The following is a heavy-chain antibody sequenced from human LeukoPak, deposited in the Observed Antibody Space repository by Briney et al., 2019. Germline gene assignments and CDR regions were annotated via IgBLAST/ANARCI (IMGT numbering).Heavy chain of an antibody. CDR3: ATSDDSSGSD. D-gene: IGHD3-22*01. J-gene: IGHJ4*02. CDR2: INLDGSVI. CDR1: GFSFSSYE. V-gene: IGHV3-7*01. Sequence: GGSLRLSCAASGFSFSSYEMNWVRQAPGKGLEWVANINLDGSVIHYVDSAKGRFTISRDNAKNSLYLQMNYLRAEDTALYYCATSDDSSGSDWGQGTLVTVSS.